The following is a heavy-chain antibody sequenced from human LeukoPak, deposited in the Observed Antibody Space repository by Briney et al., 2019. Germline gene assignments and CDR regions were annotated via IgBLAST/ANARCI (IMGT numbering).Heavy chain of an antibody. Sequence: GASVKVSCKASGYTFTSYGISWVRQAPGQGLEWMGWISAYNGDTNYAQKLQGRVTMTTDTSTSTAYMELRSLRSDDTAVYYCARDPVLLWFGESYAFDIWGQGTMVTVSS. V-gene: IGHV1-18*01. CDR2: ISAYNGDT. J-gene: IGHJ3*02. CDR1: GYTFTSYG. D-gene: IGHD3-10*01. CDR3: ARDPVLLWFGESYAFDI.